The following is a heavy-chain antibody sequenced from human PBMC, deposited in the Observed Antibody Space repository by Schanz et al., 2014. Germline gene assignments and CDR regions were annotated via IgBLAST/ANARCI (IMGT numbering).Heavy chain of an antibody. CDR2: INPRSVST. V-gene: IGHV1-46*02. CDR3: ARTGSWGSLIDY. D-gene: IGHD2-15*01. J-gene: IGHJ4*02. CDR1: GYMFDTYG. Sequence: QVQLVQSGPEVKKPGASVKVSCKATGYMFDTYGFAWVRQAPGQGLEWVGIINPRSVSTSYAQKFQGRVTMTRDTSTSTAYMELSSLRSEDTAVYYCARTGSWGSLIDYWGQGTLVTVSS.